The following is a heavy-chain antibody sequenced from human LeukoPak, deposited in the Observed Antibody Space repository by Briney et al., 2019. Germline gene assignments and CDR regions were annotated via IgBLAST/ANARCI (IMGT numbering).Heavy chain of an antibody. J-gene: IGHJ4*02. V-gene: IGHV5-10-1*01. Sequence: GESLKISCKGSGYSFTSYWISWVRQMPGKGLEWMGRIDPSDSYTNYSPSFQGHVTISADESISTAYLQWSSLKASDTAMYYCARQPMHYYGSGSSTHSDDYWGQGTLVTVSS. CDR1: GYSFTSYW. CDR3: ARQPMHYYGSGSSTHSDDY. D-gene: IGHD3-10*01. CDR2: IDPSDSYT.